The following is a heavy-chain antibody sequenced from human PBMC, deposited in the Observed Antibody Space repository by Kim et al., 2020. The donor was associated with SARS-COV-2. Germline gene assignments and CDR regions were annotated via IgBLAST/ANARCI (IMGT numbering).Heavy chain of an antibody. J-gene: IGHJ6*02. V-gene: IGHV4-39*01. CDR3: ARHPNWNYEDGMDV. CDR2: IYYSGST. Sequence: SETLSLTCTVSGGSISSSSYYWGWIRQPPGKGLEWIGSIYYSGSTYDNPSLKSRVTISVDTSKNQFSPKLSSGTAADTAVYYCARHPNWNYEDGMDVWGQGTTVTVSS. CDR1: GGSISSSSYY. D-gene: IGHD1-7*01.